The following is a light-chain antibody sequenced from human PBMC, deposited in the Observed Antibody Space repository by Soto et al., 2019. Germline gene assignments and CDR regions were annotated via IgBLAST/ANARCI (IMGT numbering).Light chain of an antibody. Sequence: EIELTRTPDPLSLSPGERATLSCRARQSVSSSYLAWYQQKPGQAPRLLIYGASSRATGIPDRFSGSGSGTDFTLTISRLEPEDFAVYYCQQYGSSPLTFGQGTRLEIK. CDR2: GAS. CDR1: QSVSSSY. J-gene: IGKJ5*01. CDR3: QQYGSSPLT. V-gene: IGKV3-20*01.